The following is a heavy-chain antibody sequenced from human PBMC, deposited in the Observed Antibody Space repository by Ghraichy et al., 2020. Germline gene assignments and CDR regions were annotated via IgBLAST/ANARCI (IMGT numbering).Heavy chain of an antibody. D-gene: IGHD4/OR15-4a*01. J-gene: IGHJ4*02. V-gene: IGHV3-23*01. CDR3: AKGRNGANSAVNY. Sequence: LSLTCAASGFSFSTYAMNWVRQAPGKGLEWVSGISGSGDTTFYADSVKGRFTIARDNSMNTLYLQMNTLRAEDTAVYYCAKGRNGANSAVNYWGQGTLVTVSS. CDR1: GFSFSTYA. CDR2: ISGSGDTT.